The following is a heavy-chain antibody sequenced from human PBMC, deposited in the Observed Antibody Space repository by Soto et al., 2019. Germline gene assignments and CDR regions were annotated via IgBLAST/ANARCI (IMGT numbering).Heavy chain of an antibody. Sequence: PGGSLRLSCAASGFRFSDYSMNWVRQAPGRGLEWVSYISSSSFTIHYADSVEGRFAISRDNAKNSLYLQMNSLRAEDTAVYYCARDGIDYGEAGDAFDIWGQGTMVTVSS. CDR2: ISSSSFTI. J-gene: IGHJ3*02. D-gene: IGHD4-17*01. CDR1: GFRFSDYS. CDR3: ARDGIDYGEAGDAFDI. V-gene: IGHV3-48*01.